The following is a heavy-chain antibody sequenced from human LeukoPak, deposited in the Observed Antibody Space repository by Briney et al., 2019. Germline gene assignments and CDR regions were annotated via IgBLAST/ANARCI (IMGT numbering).Heavy chain of an antibody. CDR1: GFTFSDYC. J-gene: IGHJ4*02. CDR2: ISSRSSST. V-gene: IGHV3-11*05. D-gene: IGHD6-13*01. CDR3: AREIAAAGTDY. Sequence: GGSLRLSCAASGFTFSDYCMSWIRQAPGKGLEWVSYISSRSSSTSYADSVKGRFTISRDNAKKSLYLQMNSLRAEDTAVYYCAREIAAAGTDYWGQGTLVTVSS.